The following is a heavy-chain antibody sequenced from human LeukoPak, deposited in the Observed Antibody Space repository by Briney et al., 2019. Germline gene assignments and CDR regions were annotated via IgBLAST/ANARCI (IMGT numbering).Heavy chain of an antibody. V-gene: IGHV4-34*01. D-gene: IGHD3-22*01. CDR1: GGSLSGSY. Sequence: SETLSLTCAVYGGSLSGSYWSWIRQPPGKGLEWIGEINHSGSTNYNPSLKSRVTISVDTSKNQFSLKLSSVTAADTAVYYCASLKAYYDDSSGYYYFDYWGQGTLVTVPS. CDR3: ASLKAYYDDSSGYYYFDY. J-gene: IGHJ4*02. CDR2: INHSGST.